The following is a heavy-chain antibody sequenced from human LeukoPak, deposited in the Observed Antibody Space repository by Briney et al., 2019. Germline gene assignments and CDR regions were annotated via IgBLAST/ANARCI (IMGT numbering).Heavy chain of an antibody. D-gene: IGHD3-10*02. J-gene: IGHJ5*02. CDR3: ARGRKPFSGTAIYSGNWFDP. CDR1: GYTFTGYY. V-gene: IGHV1-2*02. CDR2: INPNSGGT. Sequence: ASVKVSCKASGYTFTGYYMHWVRQAPGQGLEGMGWINPNSGGTNYAQKFQGRVTMTRDTSISTAYMELSRLRSDDTAVYYCARGRKPFSGTAIYSGNWFDPWGQGTLVTVSS.